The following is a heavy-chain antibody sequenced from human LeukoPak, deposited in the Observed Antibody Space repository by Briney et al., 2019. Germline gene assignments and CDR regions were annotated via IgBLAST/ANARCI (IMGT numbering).Heavy chain of an antibody. V-gene: IGHV3-43*01. Sequence: GGSLRLSCAASGFTFDDYSMHWVRQGPGKGLEWVSVISWDGGSTSYADSVKGRFTISRDNAKNSLYLQMNSLRAEDTAVYYCARDSTLSGIAAAGFYYYYGMDVWGQGTTVTVSS. D-gene: IGHD6-13*01. CDR2: ISWDGGST. J-gene: IGHJ6*02. CDR1: GFTFDDYS. CDR3: ARDSTLSGIAAAGFYYYYGMDV.